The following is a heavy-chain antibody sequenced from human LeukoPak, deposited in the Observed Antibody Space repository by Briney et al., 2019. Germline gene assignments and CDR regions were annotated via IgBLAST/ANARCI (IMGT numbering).Heavy chain of an antibody. J-gene: IGHJ4*02. CDR1: GYTLTELS. Sequence: ASVKVSCKVSGYTLTELSMHWVRQAPGKGLEWMGGFDPEDGETIYAQKFQGRVTMTEDTSTDTAYMELSSLRSEDTAVYYCATSLIDYYDSSGYLRDWGRGTLVTVSS. CDR3: ATSLIDYYDSSGYLRD. D-gene: IGHD3-22*01. CDR2: FDPEDGET. V-gene: IGHV1-24*01.